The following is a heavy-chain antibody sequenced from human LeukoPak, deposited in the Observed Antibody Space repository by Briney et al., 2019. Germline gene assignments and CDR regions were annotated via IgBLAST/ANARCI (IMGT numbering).Heavy chain of an antibody. D-gene: IGHD3-22*01. CDR3: ARDQGDDTVSYFDY. J-gene: IGHJ4*02. CDR1: GYTFTSYD. V-gene: IGHV1-8*01. CDR2: MNPNSGNT. Sequence: GASVKVSCKASGYTFTSYDINWVRQATGQGLEWMGWMNPNSGNTGYAQKFQGRDTMTRNTSISTAYMELSSLRSEDTAVYYCARDQGDDTVSYFDYWGQGTLVTVSS.